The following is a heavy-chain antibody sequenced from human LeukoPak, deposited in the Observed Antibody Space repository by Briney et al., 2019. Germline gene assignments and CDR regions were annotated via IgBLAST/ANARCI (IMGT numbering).Heavy chain of an antibody. CDR3: AGYSSSSAFDY. V-gene: IGHV4-34*01. CDR2: INHSGRT. J-gene: IGHJ4*02. Sequence: PSETLSLTCAVYGGSFSGYYWSWIRQPPGKGLEWIGEINHSGRTNYNPSLKSRVTISVDTSKNQFSLKLSSVTAADTAVYYCAGYSSSSAFDYWGQGTLVTVSS. CDR1: GGSFSGYY. D-gene: IGHD6-13*01.